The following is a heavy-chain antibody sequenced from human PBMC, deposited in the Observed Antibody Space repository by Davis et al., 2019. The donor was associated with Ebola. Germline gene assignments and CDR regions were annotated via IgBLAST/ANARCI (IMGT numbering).Heavy chain of an antibody. CDR1: GGSISSSSYY. CDR3: ARGRFYCSGGSCYPMDV. D-gene: IGHD2-15*01. CDR2: IYYSGST. Sequence: SETLSLTCTVSGGSISSSSYYWGWIRQPPGKGLEWIGSIYYSGSTYYNPSLKNRVTISVDTSKNQFSLKLSSVTAADTAVYYCARGRFYCSGGSCYPMDVWGQGTTVTVSS. J-gene: IGHJ6*02. V-gene: IGHV4-39*07.